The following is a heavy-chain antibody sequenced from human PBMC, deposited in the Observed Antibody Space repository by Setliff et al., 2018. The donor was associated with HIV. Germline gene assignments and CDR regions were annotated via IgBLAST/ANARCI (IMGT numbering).Heavy chain of an antibody. CDR3: ARGWVRGPIISPGTYFSYGWDV. D-gene: IGHD3-10*01. CDR2: INHDRTT. CDR1: GGSFSGYY. J-gene: IGHJ6*02. V-gene: IGHV4-34*01. Sequence: SETLSLTCAVYGGSFSGYYWSWIRQPPGKGLEWIGEINHDRTTNYNPSLKSRVTISVDTSKNQFSLTLNSVTAADTAVYYCARGWVRGPIISPGTYFSYGWDVWGQGTPVTVSS.